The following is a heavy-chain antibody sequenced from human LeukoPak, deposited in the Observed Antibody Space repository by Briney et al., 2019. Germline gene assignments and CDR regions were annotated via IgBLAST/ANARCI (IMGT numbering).Heavy chain of an antibody. Sequence: ASVKVSCKASGYTFTGYYMHWVRQAPGQGLEWMGWINPNSGGTNYAQKFQGRVTMTRDTPISTAYMELSRLRSDDTAVYYCARTNYDFWSGYYPDWGQGTLVTVSS. V-gene: IGHV1-2*02. J-gene: IGHJ4*02. CDR2: INPNSGGT. CDR3: ARTNYDFWSGYYPD. D-gene: IGHD3-3*01. CDR1: GYTFTGYY.